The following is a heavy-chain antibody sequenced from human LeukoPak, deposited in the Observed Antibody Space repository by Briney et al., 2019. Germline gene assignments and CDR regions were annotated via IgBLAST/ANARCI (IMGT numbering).Heavy chain of an antibody. CDR1: GFTFSSYW. D-gene: IGHD3-3*01. CDR2: INSDGSST. Sequence: PGGSLRLSCAASGFTFSSYWMHWVRQTPGKGLVWVPRINSDGSSTSYADSVKGRFTISRDNAKNTLYLQMNSLRAEDTAVYYCAKGTAFGVVGAPDYWGQGTLVTVSS. J-gene: IGHJ4*02. CDR3: AKGTAFGVVGAPDY. V-gene: IGHV3-74*01.